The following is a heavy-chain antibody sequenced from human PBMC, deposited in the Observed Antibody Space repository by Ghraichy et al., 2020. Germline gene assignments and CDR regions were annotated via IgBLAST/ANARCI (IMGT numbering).Heavy chain of an antibody. V-gene: IGHV3-23*01. CDR1: GFTFSSYA. Sequence: GGSLRLSCAASGFTFSSYAMSWVRQAPGKGLEWVSAISGSGGSTYYADSVKGRFTISRDNSKNTLYLQMNSLRAEDTAVYYCANGDGQLVLNDLDYWGQGTLVTVSS. CDR2: ISGSGGST. CDR3: ANGDGQLVLNDLDY. D-gene: IGHD6-13*01. J-gene: IGHJ4*02.